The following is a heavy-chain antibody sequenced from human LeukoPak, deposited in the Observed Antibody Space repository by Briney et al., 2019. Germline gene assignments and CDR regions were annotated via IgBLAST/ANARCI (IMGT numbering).Heavy chain of an antibody. D-gene: IGHD5-18*01. CDR1: GYTFTDFG. V-gene: IGHV1-69*13. CDR3: ARGLRGYSYGTGYYYYMDV. Sequence: ASVKVSCKASGYTFTDFGISWVRQAPGQGLEWMGGIIPIFGTANYAQKFQGRVTITADESTSTAYMELSSLRSEDTAVYYCARGLRGYSYGTGYYYYMDVWGKGTRVTVSS. J-gene: IGHJ6*03. CDR2: IIPIFGTA.